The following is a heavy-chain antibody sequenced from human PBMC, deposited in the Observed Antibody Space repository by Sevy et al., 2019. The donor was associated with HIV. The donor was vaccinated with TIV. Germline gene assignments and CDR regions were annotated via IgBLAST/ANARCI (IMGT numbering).Heavy chain of an antibody. D-gene: IGHD3-22*01. CDR2: ISWNSGSI. J-gene: IGHJ5*02. V-gene: IGHV3-9*01. Sequence: GGSLRLSCAASGFTFDDYAMHWVRQAPGKGLEWVSGISWNSGSIGYADSVKGRFTISRDNAKNSLYLQMNSLRAEDTALYHCAKVAYYYDSSGPFDPWGQGTLVTVSS. CDR1: GFTFDDYA. CDR3: AKVAYYYDSSGPFDP.